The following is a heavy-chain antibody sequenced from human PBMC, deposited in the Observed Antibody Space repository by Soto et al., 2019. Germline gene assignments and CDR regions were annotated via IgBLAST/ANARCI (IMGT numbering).Heavy chain of an antibody. J-gene: IGHJ4*02. Sequence: QVQLVQSGAEVKKPGASVTVSCKASGYTFASFGFSWVRQAPGQGLEWMAWISADNGDTNNAQKFQGRVILTTDTYTSKAYMELRSLRSDDTAVYYCARDRRAHCSGIRCPYFDYWGQGTLVTVST. CDR3: ARDRRAHCSGIRCPYFDY. V-gene: IGHV1-18*01. CDR2: ISADNGDT. CDR1: GYTFASFG. D-gene: IGHD2-15*01.